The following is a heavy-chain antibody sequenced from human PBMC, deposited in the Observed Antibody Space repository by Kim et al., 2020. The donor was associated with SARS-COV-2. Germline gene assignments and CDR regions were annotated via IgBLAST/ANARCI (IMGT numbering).Heavy chain of an antibody. CDR2: INSDGSST. J-gene: IGHJ6*02. D-gene: IGHD2-2*01. Sequence: GGSLRLSCAASGFTFSSYWMHWVRQAPGKGLVWVSRINSDGSSTSYADSVKGRFTISRDNDKNTLYLQMNSLRDEDTAVYYCARVEYQLPRDKYYYFYGMDVWGQGTTVTVSS. V-gene: IGHV3-74*01. CDR3: ARVEYQLPRDKYYYFYGMDV. CDR1: GFTFSSYW.